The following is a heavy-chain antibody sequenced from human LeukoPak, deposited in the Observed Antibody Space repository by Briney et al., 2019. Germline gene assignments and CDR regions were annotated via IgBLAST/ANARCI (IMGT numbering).Heavy chain of an antibody. CDR3: AEDNGDY. Sequence: PGGSLRLSCAASGFTFDDYAMHWVRQAPGKGLEWVSGISWNSGSIGYADSVKGRFTISRDNAKNSLYLQMNSLRAEDTALYYCAEDNGDYWGQGTLVTVSS. CDR2: ISWNSGSI. J-gene: IGHJ4*02. V-gene: IGHV3-9*01. CDR1: GFTFDDYA.